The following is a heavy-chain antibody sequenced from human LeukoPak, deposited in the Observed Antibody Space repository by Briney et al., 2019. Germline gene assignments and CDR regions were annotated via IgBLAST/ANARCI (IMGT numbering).Heavy chain of an antibody. J-gene: IGHJ4*02. CDR3: ARDDEYYDYVWGSYRTCDY. CDR2: ISIYNGKI. V-gene: IGHV1-18*01. Sequence: ASVKVSCKASGYTFTSYGISWVRQAPGQGLEWMGWISIYNGKINYAQKFQGRVTMTTDTSTSTAYMELRSLRSDDTAVYYCARDDEYYDYVWGSYRTCDYWGQGTLVTVSS. D-gene: IGHD3-16*02. CDR1: GYTFTSYG.